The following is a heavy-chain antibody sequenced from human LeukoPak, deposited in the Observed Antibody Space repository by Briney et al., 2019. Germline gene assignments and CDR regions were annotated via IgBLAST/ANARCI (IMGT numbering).Heavy chain of an antibody. CDR2: ISYGNT. CDR3: ARDKAHSYGRYFDP. Sequence: SETLSLTCSVSGGSINTYYWNWIRQTPEKGLEWIGHISYGNTDYNPSLKSRVTISVDTSKNQFSLKLTSVTAADTAVYYCARDKAHSYGRYFDPWGQGALVTVSS. D-gene: IGHD5-18*01. V-gene: IGHV4-59*01. J-gene: IGHJ5*02. CDR1: GGSINTYY.